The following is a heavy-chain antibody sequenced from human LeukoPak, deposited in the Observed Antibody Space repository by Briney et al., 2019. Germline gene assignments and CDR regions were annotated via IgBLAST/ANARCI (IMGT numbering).Heavy chain of an antibody. J-gene: IGHJ4*02. CDR1: GFTFSSYS. V-gene: IGHV3-48*04. CDR3: ARVWSSGYTKDY. CDR2: ISSSSSTI. Sequence: GGPLRLSCAASGFTFSSYSIDWVRQAPGKGLEWLSYISSSSSTIYYADSVKGRFTISRDNAKNSVYLQMNSLRAEDTAVYYCARVWSSGYTKDYWGQGTLVTVSS. D-gene: IGHD3-22*01.